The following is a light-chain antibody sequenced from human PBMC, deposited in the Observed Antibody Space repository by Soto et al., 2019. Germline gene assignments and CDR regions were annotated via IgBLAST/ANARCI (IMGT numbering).Light chain of an antibody. CDR3: SSYTSSSTVV. Sequence: QSALTQPASVSGSPGQSITISCTGTSSDVGGYNYVFWYQQHPGKAPKLRIYDVSNRHSGVSNRFSGSKSGNTASLTISGLQAEDEAEYYCSSYTSSSTVVFGGGTQLTVL. V-gene: IGLV2-14*01. J-gene: IGLJ2*01. CDR2: DVS. CDR1: SSDVGGYNY.